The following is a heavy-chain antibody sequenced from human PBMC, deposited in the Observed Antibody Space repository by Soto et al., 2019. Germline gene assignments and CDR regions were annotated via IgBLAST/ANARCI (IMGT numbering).Heavy chain of an antibody. CDR3: TIGSWSGEVFDI. CDR1: GGTFSNYS. Sequence: QVQLVQSGAEVKKPGSSVKVSCKDSGGTFSNYSMFWVRQAPGQGLEWMGRIIPMPGVRNYAPRFQDRVTIIADKSTATVHMELSSLRSEDTALYYCTIGSWSGEVFDIWGQGTMVTVSS. CDR2: IIPMPGVR. J-gene: IGHJ3*02. V-gene: IGHV1-69*02. D-gene: IGHD2-21*01.